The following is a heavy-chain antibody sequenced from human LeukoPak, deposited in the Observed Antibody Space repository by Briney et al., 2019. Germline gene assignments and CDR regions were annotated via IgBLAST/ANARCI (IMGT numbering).Heavy chain of an antibody. Sequence: PSETLSLTCTVSGGSISSGSYYWSWIRQPAGKGLEWIGRIYTSGSTNYNPSLKSRVTISVDTSKNQFSLKLSSVTAADTAVYYCARGDPNQMVVIRWGQGTLVTVSS. V-gene: IGHV4-61*02. CDR2: IYTSGST. CDR1: GGSISSGSYY. CDR3: ARGDPNQMVVIR. J-gene: IGHJ4*02. D-gene: IGHD3-22*01.